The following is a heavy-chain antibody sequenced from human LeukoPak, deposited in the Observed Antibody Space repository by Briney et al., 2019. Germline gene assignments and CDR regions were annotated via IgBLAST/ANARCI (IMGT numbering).Heavy chain of an antibody. V-gene: IGHV3-23*01. CDR3: AKAAGYYSNWFDF. CDR1: GFTVGRNW. Sequence: GGSLRLSCAASGFTVGRNWMHWVRQAPGKGLEWVSAISGTGASTYYADSVKGRFTISRDTSKNTLYLQMNSLRAEDTAVYYCAKAAGYYSNWFDFWGQGTLVTVSS. D-gene: IGHD3-10*01. CDR2: ISGTGAST. J-gene: IGHJ5*01.